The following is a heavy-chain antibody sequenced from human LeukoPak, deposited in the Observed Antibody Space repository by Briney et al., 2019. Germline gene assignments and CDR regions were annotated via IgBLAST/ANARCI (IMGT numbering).Heavy chain of an antibody. V-gene: IGHV3-9*01. CDR1: GFTFDXXX. D-gene: IGHD3-10*01. CDR3: AKAQSVLIWNGMDV. J-gene: IGHJ6*02. Sequence: GGSLRLSCAASGFTFDXXXMHWVRQAPGKGLXWXXGISCNSGSIGYADSVKGRFTISRDNAKNSLYLQMNSLRAEDTALYYCAKAQSVLIWNGMDVWGQGTTVTVSS. CDR2: ISCNSGSI.